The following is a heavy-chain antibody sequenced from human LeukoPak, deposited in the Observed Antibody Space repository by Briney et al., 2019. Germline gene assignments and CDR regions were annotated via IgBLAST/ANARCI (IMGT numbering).Heavy chain of an antibody. Sequence: RAGGTLRLSCAASGFSFSSYAMSWVRQAPGKGLEWVSTIGGSGGNTYYADSVKGLFTISRDNSKNTLYLQMHSLRAVDTAVYYCARKAGYYYGSGDYWGQGTLVTVSS. V-gene: IGHV3-23*01. CDR2: IGGSGGNT. CDR1: GFSFSSYA. CDR3: ARKAGYYYGSGDY. D-gene: IGHD3-10*01. J-gene: IGHJ4*02.